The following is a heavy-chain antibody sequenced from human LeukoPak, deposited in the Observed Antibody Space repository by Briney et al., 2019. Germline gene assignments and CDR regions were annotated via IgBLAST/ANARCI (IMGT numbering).Heavy chain of an antibody. CDR3: AADHSVRGVNCAFDI. Sequence: GTSVKVSCKASGFTFTSSAVQWVRQARGQRLEWIGWIVAGSGNTNYAQKFQERVTITRDMSTSTAYMELSSLRSEDTAVYYCAADHSVRGVNCAFDIWGQGTMVTVSS. D-gene: IGHD3-10*01. J-gene: IGHJ3*02. V-gene: IGHV1-58*01. CDR1: GFTFTSSA. CDR2: IVAGSGNT.